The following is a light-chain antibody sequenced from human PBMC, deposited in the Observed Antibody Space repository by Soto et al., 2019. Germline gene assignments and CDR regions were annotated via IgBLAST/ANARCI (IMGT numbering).Light chain of an antibody. Sequence: QSVLTQPPSVSAAPGQKVTISCSGSSSNIGNNDVSWYQQLPGTAPKLLIYENNKRPSGIPDRFSGSKSGTSATLGITGLQTGDEADYYCGSWDGSLSGGVFGGGTKVTVL. V-gene: IGLV1-51*02. J-gene: IGLJ3*02. CDR1: SSNIGNND. CDR3: GSWDGSLSGGV. CDR2: ENN.